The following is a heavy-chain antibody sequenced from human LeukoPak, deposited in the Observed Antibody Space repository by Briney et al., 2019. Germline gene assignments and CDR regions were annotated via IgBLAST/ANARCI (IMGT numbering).Heavy chain of an antibody. J-gene: IGHJ4*02. V-gene: IGHV3-21*01. CDR1: GFTFSRYS. D-gene: IGHD5-12*01. CDR3: ARGPSGYHNT. Sequence: GGSLRLSCAASGFTFSRYSMNWVRQAPGKGLEWVSSISGSSSYIYYADSVKGRFTISRDNAKNSLYLQMNSLRAEDTAVYYCARGPSGYHNTGGQGTLVTVSS. CDR2: ISGSSSYI.